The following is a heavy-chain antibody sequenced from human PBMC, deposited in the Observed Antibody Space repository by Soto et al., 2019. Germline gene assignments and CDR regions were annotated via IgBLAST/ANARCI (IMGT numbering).Heavy chain of an antibody. Sequence: EVQLAESGGALPKLGGPLSPPCRAPGFPLGGFVLVWVARAPGKGWEYVSGISSNGVGTYYANSVQGRFTISRDNSKNTVYLQMGSLRPEDMAVYYCARRARPDFYYMDVWGKGTTVTVSS. CDR1: GFPLGGFV. D-gene: IGHD6-6*01. CDR3: ARRARPDFYYMDV. V-gene: IGHV3-64*01. J-gene: IGHJ6*03. CDR2: ISSNGVGT.